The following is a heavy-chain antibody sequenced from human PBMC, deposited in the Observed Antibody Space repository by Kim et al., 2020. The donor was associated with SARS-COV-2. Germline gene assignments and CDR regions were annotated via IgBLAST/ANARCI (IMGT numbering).Heavy chain of an antibody. J-gene: IGHJ4*02. V-gene: IGHV3-30*03. CDR2: ISYDGSNK. Sequence: GGSLRLSCAASGFTFSSYGMHWVRQAPGKGLEWVAVISYDGSNKYYADSVKGRFTISRDNSKNTLYLQMNSLRAEDTAVYYCAGGYSYDLDYWGQGTLVTVSS. CDR1: GFTFSSYG. CDR3: AGGYSYDLDY. D-gene: IGHD5-18*01.